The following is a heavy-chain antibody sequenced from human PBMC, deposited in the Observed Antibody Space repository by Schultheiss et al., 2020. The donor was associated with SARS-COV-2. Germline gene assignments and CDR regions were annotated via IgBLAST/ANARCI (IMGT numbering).Heavy chain of an antibody. CDR1: GFTFSSYW. Sequence: GGSLRLSCAASGFTFSSYWMSWVRQAPGKEPLWVSRINGDGSTTAYADSVKGRFTISRDNAKNTVYLQMSSLRAGDTALYYCARNSSSWLIDAFDIWGQGTMVTVSS. J-gene: IGHJ3*02. CDR2: INGDGSTT. D-gene: IGHD6-13*01. V-gene: IGHV3-74*01. CDR3: ARNSSSWLIDAFDI.